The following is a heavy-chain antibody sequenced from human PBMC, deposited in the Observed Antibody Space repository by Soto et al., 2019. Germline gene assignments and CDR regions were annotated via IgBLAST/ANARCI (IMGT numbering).Heavy chain of an antibody. CDR1: GFTFSTSS. CDR3: ARVDSYWYFDL. Sequence: LRLSCAASGFTFSTSSMSWVRQPPGKGLEWVSVISNTGRTTYYADSVNGRFTISRDNSKNTLYLQMNSLRAEDTAVYYCARVDSYWYFDLWGRGTLVTVSS. V-gene: IGHV3-23*01. D-gene: IGHD2-2*03. J-gene: IGHJ2*01. CDR2: ISNTGRTT.